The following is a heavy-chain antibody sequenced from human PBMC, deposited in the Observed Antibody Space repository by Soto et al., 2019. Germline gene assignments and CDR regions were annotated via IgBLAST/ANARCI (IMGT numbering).Heavy chain of an antibody. Sequence: QVQLQESGPGLVKPSETLSLTCTVSGGSTSSYYWSWIRQPPGKGLEWIGYIYYSGSTNYNPSLKSRVTISVDTSKNQFSLKLSSVTAADTAVYYCASHRMYSAFDYWGQGTLVTVSS. CDR3: ASHRMYSAFDY. CDR2: IYYSGST. J-gene: IGHJ4*02. CDR1: GGSTSSYY. D-gene: IGHD1-26*01. V-gene: IGHV4-59*01.